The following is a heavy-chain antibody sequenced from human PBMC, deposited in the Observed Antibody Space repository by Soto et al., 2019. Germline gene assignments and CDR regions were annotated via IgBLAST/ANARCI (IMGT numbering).Heavy chain of an antibody. CDR3: ARDSGGDSYYYDSSPLDAFDI. V-gene: IGHV1-46*01. J-gene: IGHJ3*02. CDR1: GYTFTSYY. Sequence: ASVKVSSKASGYTFTSYYMHWVRQAPGQGLEWMGIINPSGGSTSYAQKFRGRVTMTRDTSTSTVYMELSSLRSEDTAVYYCARDSGGDSYYYDSSPLDAFDIWGQGTMVTVSS. D-gene: IGHD3-22*01. CDR2: INPSGGST.